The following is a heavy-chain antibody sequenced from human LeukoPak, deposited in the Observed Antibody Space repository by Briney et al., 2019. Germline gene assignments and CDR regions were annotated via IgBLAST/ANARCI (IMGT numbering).Heavy chain of an antibody. J-gene: IGHJ6*02. CDR3: TGQSSWYNYYYYGMDV. CDR1: GFTFNNAW. V-gene: IGHV3-15*01. Sequence: GGSLRLSCAASGFTFNNAWMSWVRQAPGKGLEWVGRIKSKTDGGTTEYAASVKGRFTISRDDSKSIAYLQMNSLKTEDTAVYYCTGQSSWYNYYYYGMDVWGQGTTVTVSS. D-gene: IGHD6-13*01. CDR2: IKSKTDGGTT.